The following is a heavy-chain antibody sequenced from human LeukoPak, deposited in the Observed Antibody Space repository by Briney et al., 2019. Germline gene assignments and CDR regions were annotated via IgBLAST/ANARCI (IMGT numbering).Heavy chain of an antibody. D-gene: IGHD1-26*01. CDR3: ARSGRGTYYYFDY. CDR2: IIPIFGTA. CDR1: RGTFSSYT. J-gene: IGHJ4*02. V-gene: IGHV1-69*13. Sequence: ASVKVSCKASRGTFSSYTISWVRQAPGQGREWMGGIIPIFGTANYAQKFQGRVTITADESTSTAYMELSSLRSEDTAVYYCARSGRGTYYYFDYWGQGTLVTVSS.